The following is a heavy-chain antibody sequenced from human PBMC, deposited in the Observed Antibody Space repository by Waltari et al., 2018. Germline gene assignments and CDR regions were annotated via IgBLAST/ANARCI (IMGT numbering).Heavy chain of an antibody. Sequence: QVQLQESGPGLVKPSETLSLTCTVSGGSISSYYWSWIRQPPGKGLEWIGYIYYSGSTNYNPSLKSRVTISVDTSKNQFSLKLSSVTAAATAVYYCARDRYYYDSSGLMAFDIWGQGTMVTVSS. CDR2: IYYSGST. CDR3: ARDRYYYDSSGLMAFDI. V-gene: IGHV4-59*01. CDR1: GGSISSYY. J-gene: IGHJ3*02. D-gene: IGHD3-22*01.